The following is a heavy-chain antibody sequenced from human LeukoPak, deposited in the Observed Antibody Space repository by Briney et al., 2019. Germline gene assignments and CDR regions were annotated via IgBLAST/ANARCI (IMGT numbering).Heavy chain of an antibody. V-gene: IGHV1-2*02. D-gene: IGHD3-16*01. J-gene: IGHJ4*02. CDR3: ATQRGSYLWGTDFDY. CDR1: GYTFTGYY. Sequence: ASVKVSCKASGYTFTGYYMHWVRQAPGQGLEWMGWIIPNSGDTKYAQKFQGRVTMTRDTSISTAYMELSRLRSDDTAVYYCATQRGSYLWGTDFDYWGQGTLVTVSS. CDR2: IIPNSGDT.